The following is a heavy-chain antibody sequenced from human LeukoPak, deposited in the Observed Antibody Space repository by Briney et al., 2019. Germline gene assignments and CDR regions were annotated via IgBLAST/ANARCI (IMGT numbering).Heavy chain of an antibody. J-gene: IGHJ1*01. V-gene: IGHV3-21*01. CDR3: ARDTYYYDSSGYSEYFQH. D-gene: IGHD3-22*01. CDR2: ISSSSSYI. CDR1: GFTFSSYS. Sequence: PGGSLRLSCAASGFTFSSYSMNWVRQAPGKGLEWVSSISSSSSYIYYADSVKGRFTISRDNAKNSLYLQMNSLRAEDTAVYYCARDTYYYDSSGYSEYFQHWGQGTLVTVFS.